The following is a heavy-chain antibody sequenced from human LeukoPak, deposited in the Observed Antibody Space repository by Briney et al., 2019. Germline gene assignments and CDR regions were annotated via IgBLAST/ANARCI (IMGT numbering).Heavy chain of an antibody. V-gene: IGHV1-8*01. Sequence: ASVKVSCKASGYTFTSYDINWVRQATGQGLEWMGWMNPSSGNTGYAQKFQGRVTMTRNTSISTAYMELSSLRSEDTAVYYCARGLSRVWLVRGRARDFDYWGQGTLVTVSS. CDR2: MNPSSGNT. J-gene: IGHJ4*02. CDR1: GYTFTSYD. D-gene: IGHD6-19*01. CDR3: ARGLSRVWLVRGRARDFDY.